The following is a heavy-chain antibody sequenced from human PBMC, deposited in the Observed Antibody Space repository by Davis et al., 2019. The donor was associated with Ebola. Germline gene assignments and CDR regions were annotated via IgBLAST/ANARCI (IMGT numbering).Heavy chain of an antibody. D-gene: IGHD2-2*01. J-gene: IGHJ6*03. CDR1: GYTFTSYY. CDR3: AKDGCSSTSCYAVYYYMDV. V-gene: IGHV1-46*01. Sequence: ASAKVSCKASGYTFTSYYMHWVRQAPGQGLEWMGIINPSGGSTSYAQKFQGRVTMTRDTSTSTVYMELSSLRSEDTAVYYCAKDGCSSTSCYAVYYYMDVWGKGTTVTVSS. CDR2: INPSGGST.